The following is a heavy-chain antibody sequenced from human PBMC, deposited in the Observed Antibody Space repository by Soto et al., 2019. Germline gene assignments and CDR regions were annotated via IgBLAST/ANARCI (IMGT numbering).Heavy chain of an antibody. D-gene: IGHD6-6*01. CDR3: ARDKNRSSSSMYFYYYCMDV. CDR2: IYYSGST. J-gene: IGHJ6*02. Sequence: QVQLQESGPGLVKPSQTLSLTCTVSGGSISGGDYYWSWIRQPPGKGLEWIGYIYYSGSTYYNPSLKSRATISVDTSKNQFSLKLSSVTAADTAVYYCARDKNRSSSSMYFYYYCMDVWGQGTTVTVSS. V-gene: IGHV4-30-4*01. CDR1: GGSISGGDYY.